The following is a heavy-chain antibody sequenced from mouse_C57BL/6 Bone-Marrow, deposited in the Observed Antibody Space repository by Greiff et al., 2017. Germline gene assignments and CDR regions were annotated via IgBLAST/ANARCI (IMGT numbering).Heavy chain of an antibody. CDR1: GYTFTSYW. CDR3: ARSLLYSSEGWFAY. J-gene: IGHJ3*01. Sequence: QVQLQQPGAELVRPGSSVKLSCKASGYTFTSYWMDWVKQRPGQGLEWIGNIYPSDSETHYNQKFKDKATLTVDKSSSTAYMQLSSLTSEDSAVYYRARSLLYSSEGWFAYWGQGALVTVSA. V-gene: IGHV1-61*01. CDR2: IYPSDSET. D-gene: IGHD2-12*01.